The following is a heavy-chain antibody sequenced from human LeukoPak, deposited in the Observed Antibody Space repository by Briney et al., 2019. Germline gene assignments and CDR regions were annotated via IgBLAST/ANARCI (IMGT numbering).Heavy chain of an antibody. J-gene: IGHJ4*02. CDR1: GVSNSTSY. CDR3: RRGTVTTANFDC. Sequence: SETLSLTCSVSGVSNSTSYWSWIRQPPGKGLEWIGYIHYSGDTNYNPSLKSRVTMSADTSKNQFSLTLSSVTAADAAVYYCRRGTVTTANFDCWGQGTLVTVSS. V-gene: IGHV4-59*01. CDR2: IHYSGDT. D-gene: IGHD4-17*01.